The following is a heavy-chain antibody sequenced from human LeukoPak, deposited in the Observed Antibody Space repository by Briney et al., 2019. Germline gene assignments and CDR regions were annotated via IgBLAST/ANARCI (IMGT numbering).Heavy chain of an antibody. D-gene: IGHD2-21*02. Sequence: PGGSLRLSCAASGFTFSNYDMHWVRQAPGKGLEWVAVISYDGNNKDFADSVKGRFTISRDNSKNTLYLQMNSLRAEDTAVYYCARGNNVLMVTGCFDYRGQGTLVTVSS. CDR3: ARGNNVLMVTGCFDY. CDR2: ISYDGNNK. J-gene: IGHJ4*02. V-gene: IGHV3-30-3*01. CDR1: GFTFSNYD.